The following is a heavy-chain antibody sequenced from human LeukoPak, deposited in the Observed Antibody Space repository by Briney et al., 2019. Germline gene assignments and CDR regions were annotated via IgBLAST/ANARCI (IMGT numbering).Heavy chain of an antibody. V-gene: IGHV3-23*01. CDR2: ISGSGGST. Sequence: GGSLRPSFAASGFTFSSYAMSWVRQAPGKGLEWVSAISGSGGSTCYADSVKGRFTISRDNSKNTLYLQMNSLRAEDTAVYYCAKEMKDDILTGYYSGFSYYYGMDVWGQGTTVTVSS. J-gene: IGHJ6*02. CDR3: AKEMKDDILTGYYSGFSYYYGMDV. CDR1: GFTFSSYA. D-gene: IGHD3-9*01.